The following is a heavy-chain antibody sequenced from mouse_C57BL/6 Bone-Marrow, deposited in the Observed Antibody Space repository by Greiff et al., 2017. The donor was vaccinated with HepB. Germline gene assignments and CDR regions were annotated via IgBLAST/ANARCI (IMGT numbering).Heavy chain of an antibody. Sequence: EVQGVESGGGLVKPGGSLKLSCAASGFTFSSYAMSWVRQTPEKRLEWVATISDGGSYTYYPDNVKGRFAISRDNAKNNLYLQMSHLKSEDTAMYYCARGAPYGSYYFDYWGQGTTLTVSS. CDR1: GFTFSSYA. J-gene: IGHJ2*01. CDR3: ARGAPYGSYYFDY. V-gene: IGHV5-4*01. CDR2: ISDGGSYT. D-gene: IGHD1-1*01.